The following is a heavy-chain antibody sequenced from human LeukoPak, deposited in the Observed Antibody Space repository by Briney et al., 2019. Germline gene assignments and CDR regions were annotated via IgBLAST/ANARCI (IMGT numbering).Heavy chain of an antibody. CDR2: MNPNSGNT. CDR3: ATITGDLIAARNWFDP. V-gene: IGHV1-8*01. J-gene: IGHJ5*02. Sequence: GASVKVSCKASGYTFTSYDINWVRQATGQGLEWMGWMNPNSGNTGYAQKFQGRVTMTEDTSTDTAYMELSSLRSEDTAVYHCATITGDLIAARNWFDPWGQGTLVTVSS. CDR1: GYTFTSYD. D-gene: IGHD6-6*01.